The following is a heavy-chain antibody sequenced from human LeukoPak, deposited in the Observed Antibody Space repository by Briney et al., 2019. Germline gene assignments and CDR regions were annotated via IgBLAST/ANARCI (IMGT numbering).Heavy chain of an antibody. Sequence: GGSLRLSCAASGFTVSTNYMTWVRQAPGKGLEWVSVIYSGGSTYYADSVKGRFTISRHNSKNTLYLEMNSLRPEDTAVYYCVRELGGAGSWGQGTLVTVSS. D-gene: IGHD3-16*01. CDR3: VRELGGAGS. J-gene: IGHJ5*02. CDR2: IYSGGST. V-gene: IGHV3-53*04. CDR1: GFTVSTNY.